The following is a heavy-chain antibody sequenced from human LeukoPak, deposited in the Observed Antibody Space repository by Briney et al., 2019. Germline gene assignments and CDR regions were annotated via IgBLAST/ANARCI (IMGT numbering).Heavy chain of an antibody. V-gene: IGHV1-8*01. CDR1: GYPFTTYD. Sequence: ASVKVSCKASGYPFTTYDINWVRKATGQGLEWMGWMNPSSGYTGYSQKFQGRVTMTRNTSITTAYMELSSLRSEDSAVYYCARISDPNWYFDPWGRGTLVT. CDR2: MNPSSGYT. CDR3: ARISDPNWYFDP. J-gene: IGHJ2*01.